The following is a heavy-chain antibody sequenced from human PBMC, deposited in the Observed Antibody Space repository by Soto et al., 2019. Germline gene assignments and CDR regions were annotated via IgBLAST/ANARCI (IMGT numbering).Heavy chain of an antibody. CDR1: GGTFSSYT. V-gene: IGHV1-69*02. D-gene: IGHD3-3*01. Sequence: QVQLVQSGAEVKKPGSSVKVSCKASGGTFSSYTISWVRQAPGQGLEWMGRIIPILGIANYAQKFQGRVTITADKSTSTAYMELSSLRSEDTAVYYCARRYITIFGMVSIDAFDIWGQGTMVTVSS. CDR2: IIPILGIA. J-gene: IGHJ3*02. CDR3: ARRYITIFGMVSIDAFDI.